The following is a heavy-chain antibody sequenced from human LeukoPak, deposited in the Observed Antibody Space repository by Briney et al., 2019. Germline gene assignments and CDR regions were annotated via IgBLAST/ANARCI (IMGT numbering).Heavy chain of an antibody. D-gene: IGHD2/OR15-2a*01. V-gene: IGHV1-18*01. CDR1: VYTFTNYG. J-gene: IGHJ4*02. CDR2: ISGYNGNT. CDR3: ARTCASSNCYSPY. Sequence: ASVKVSYKTSVYTFTNYGVTWVRHAPGQGLEWMGWISGYNGNTNYAQKFQGRVTITTDTSTSTAYMELRSLRSDDTAVYYCARTCASSNCYSPYWGQGTLVTVSS.